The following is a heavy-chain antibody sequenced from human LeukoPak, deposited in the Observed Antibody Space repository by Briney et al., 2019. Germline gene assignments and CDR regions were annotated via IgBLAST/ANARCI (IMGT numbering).Heavy chain of an antibody. Sequence: ASETLSLTCTVSGGSISSSSYYWGWIRQPPGKGLEWIGSIYYSGSTYYNPSLKSRVTISVDTSKNQFSLKLSSVSAAGTAVYYCASRYSSGWYIDYFFDYWGQGTLVTVSS. CDR2: IYYSGST. V-gene: IGHV4-39*01. D-gene: IGHD6-19*01. CDR1: GGSISSSSYY. CDR3: ASRYSSGWYIDYFFDY. J-gene: IGHJ4*02.